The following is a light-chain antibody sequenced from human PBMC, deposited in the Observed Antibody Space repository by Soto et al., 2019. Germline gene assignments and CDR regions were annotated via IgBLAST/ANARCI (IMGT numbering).Light chain of an antibody. Sequence: DIVMTQSPDSLTVSLGGRATITCKSSQSVLYSSNNKNYIAWYQQKPGQPPKLLIYWASSREPGVPDRFSGSGSGTDFTLSISSLQAEDVAAYYCQRYYNIPHTFGQGTKLEIK. CDR1: QSVLYSSNNKNY. V-gene: IGKV4-1*01. CDR2: WAS. J-gene: IGKJ2*01. CDR3: QRYYNIPHT.